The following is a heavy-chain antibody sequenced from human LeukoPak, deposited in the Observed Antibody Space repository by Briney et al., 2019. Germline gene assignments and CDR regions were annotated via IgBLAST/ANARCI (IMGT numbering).Heavy chain of an antibody. CDR1: GGSISDAAYY. J-gene: IGHJ4*02. D-gene: IGHD6-13*01. CDR2: IYYSGST. CDR3: ARDRQQLVRGDYFDY. V-gene: IGHV4-31*03. Sequence: SETLSLTCTVSGGSISDAAYYWSWIRQHPGGGLKWIGYIYYSGSTSYNPSLKSRVTISVDTSKNQFSLKLTSVTAADTAVYYCARDRQQLVRGDYFDYWGQGTLVTVSS.